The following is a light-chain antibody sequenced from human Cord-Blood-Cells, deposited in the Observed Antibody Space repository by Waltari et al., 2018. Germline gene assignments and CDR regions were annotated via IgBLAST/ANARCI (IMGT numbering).Light chain of an antibody. CDR2: GAS. CDR3: QQYGSSPYT. J-gene: IGKJ2*01. Sequence: EMVLTQSPGTLSLSPGERATLSCRASQSFSSSYLAWYQQNPGQAPRLRIDGASIRATGIPDRFSGSGSGTDFTLTISRLEPEDFAVYYCQQYGSSPYTFGQGTKLEIK. V-gene: IGKV3-20*01. CDR1: QSFSSSY.